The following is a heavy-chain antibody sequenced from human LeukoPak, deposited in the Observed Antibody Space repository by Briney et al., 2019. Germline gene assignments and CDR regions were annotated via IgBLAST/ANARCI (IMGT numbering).Heavy chain of an antibody. CDR2: ISADNGNT. J-gene: IGHJ4*02. V-gene: IGHV1-18*01. CDR1: GYTFTNYG. D-gene: IGHD2-21*01. Sequence: ASVKVSCKASGYTFTNYGVSWVRQAPGQGLEWMGWISADNGNTRYGQKFQGRVTMTTDTSTSTAYMELRSLRSDDTAVYYCARSLAYPLPYYFDYWGQGTLVTVSS. CDR3: ARSLAYPLPYYFDY.